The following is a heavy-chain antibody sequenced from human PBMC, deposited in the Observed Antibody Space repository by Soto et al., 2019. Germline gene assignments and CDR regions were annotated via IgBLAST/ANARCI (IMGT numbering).Heavy chain of an antibody. D-gene: IGHD2-15*01. J-gene: IGHJ3*02. CDR2: IVVGSGNT. V-gene: IGHV1-58*01. Sequence: GASVKVSCKASGFTFTSSAVQWVRQARGQRLEWIGWIVVGSGNTNYAQKFQERVTITRDMSTSTAYMELSSLRSEDTAVYYCAAPYCSGGSCYPYAFYIWGQGTIVTVSS. CDR3: AAPYCSGGSCYPYAFYI. CDR1: GFTFTSSA.